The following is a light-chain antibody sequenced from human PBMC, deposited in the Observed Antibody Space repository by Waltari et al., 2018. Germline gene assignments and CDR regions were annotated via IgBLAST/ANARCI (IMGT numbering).Light chain of an antibody. CDR2: SAS. CDR3: QQGNSFPPT. J-gene: IGKJ1*01. V-gene: IGKV1-12*01. CDR1: QDISSW. Sequence: DIQMTQSPSSVSASVGDRVTITCRASQDISSWLAWYQQKPGKAPKVLIYSASTLQTGVPSRFSGSGSGTDFTLTINSLQPEDFATYYCQQGNSFPPTFGQGTKVEI.